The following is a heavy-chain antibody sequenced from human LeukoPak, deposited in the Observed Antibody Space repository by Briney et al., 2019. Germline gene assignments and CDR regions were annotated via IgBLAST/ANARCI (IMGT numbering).Heavy chain of an antibody. CDR3: ARAYCTNGVCYTAWFDP. CDR1: GYTFTSYD. CDR2: MNPNSGNT. V-gene: IGHV1-8*01. D-gene: IGHD2-8*01. J-gene: IGHJ5*02. Sequence: GASVKVSCKASGYTFTSYDINWVRQATGQGLEWMGWMNPNSGNTGYAQKFQGRVTMTRNTSISTAYMELSSLRSEDTAVYYCARAYCTNGVCYTAWFDPWGQGTLVTVSS.